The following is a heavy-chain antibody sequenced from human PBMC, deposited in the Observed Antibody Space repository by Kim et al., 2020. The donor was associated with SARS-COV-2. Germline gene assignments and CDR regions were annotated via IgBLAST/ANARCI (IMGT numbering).Heavy chain of an antibody. CDR3: ARGLPYGSGKGENY. Sequence: SETLSLICTVSGGSISSYFWSWIRQPPGKGLEWIGFINYSGSTNYNPSLRSRVTISVDTSKNQFSLKLSSVTAADTAVYYCARGLPYGSGKGENYWGQGTLVTASS. D-gene: IGHD3-10*01. CDR2: INYSGST. CDR1: GGSISSYF. J-gene: IGHJ4*02. V-gene: IGHV4-59*01.